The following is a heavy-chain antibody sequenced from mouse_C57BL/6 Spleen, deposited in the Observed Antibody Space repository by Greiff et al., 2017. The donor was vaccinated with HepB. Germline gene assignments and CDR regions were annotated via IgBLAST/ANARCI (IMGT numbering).Heavy chain of an antibody. CDR1: GYTFTDYN. J-gene: IGHJ2*01. CDR2: INPNNGGT. D-gene: IGHD1-1*01. Sequence: VQLKQSGPELVKPGASVEMSCKASGYTFTDYNMHWVKQSHGKSLEWIGYINPNNGGTSYNQKFKGKATLTVNKSSSTAYMELRSLTSEDSAVYYCARQIGYYDGSSLDYWGQGTTLTVSS. CDR3: ARQIGYYDGSSLDY. V-gene: IGHV1-22*01.